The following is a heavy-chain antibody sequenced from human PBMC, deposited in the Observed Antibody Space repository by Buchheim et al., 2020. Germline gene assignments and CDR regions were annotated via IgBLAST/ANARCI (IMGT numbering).Heavy chain of an antibody. CDR2: IYYSGST. CDR3: AGSLGYCSGGSCYGERQGFDY. D-gene: IGHD2-15*01. CDR1: GGSISSYY. V-gene: IGHV4-59*08. Sequence: QVQLQESGPGLVKPSENLSLTCTVSGGSISSYYWSWIRQPPGKGLEWIGYIYYSGSTNYNPSLKSRVTISVDTSTNQFSPKLSSVTAADTAVYYCAGSLGYCSGGSCYGERQGFDYWGQGTL. J-gene: IGHJ4*02.